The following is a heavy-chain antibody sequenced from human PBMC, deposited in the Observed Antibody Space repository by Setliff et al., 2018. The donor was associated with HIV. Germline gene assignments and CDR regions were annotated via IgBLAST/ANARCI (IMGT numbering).Heavy chain of an antibody. J-gene: IGHJ3*01. CDR3: ARGRGPMGGDAFDV. CDR1: GDSISAYY. CDR2: VSHSGGT. D-gene: IGHD3-10*01. V-gene: IGHV4-34*01. Sequence: KPSETLSLTCAVYGDSISAYYWGWIRQPPGKGLEWVGEVSHSGGTNYSPSLRSRVSVSLDTSKNQFSLKLNSVTAADTAVYFCARGRGPMGGDAFDVWGQGTMVTVS.